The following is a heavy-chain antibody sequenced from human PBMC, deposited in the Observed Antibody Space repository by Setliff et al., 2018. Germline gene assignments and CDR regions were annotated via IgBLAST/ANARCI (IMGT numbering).Heavy chain of an antibody. V-gene: IGHV1-69*06. Sequence: SVKVSCKASGATFSSYAISWVRQAPGQGLEWMGRIIPIFGTANYAQKFQGRVTITADKSTSTAYMELSSLRSEDTAVYYCARAPSSTVINWFDPWGQGTLVTGLL. CDR1: GATFSSYA. D-gene: IGHD3-22*01. CDR2: IIPIFGTA. CDR3: ARAPSSTVINWFDP. J-gene: IGHJ5*02.